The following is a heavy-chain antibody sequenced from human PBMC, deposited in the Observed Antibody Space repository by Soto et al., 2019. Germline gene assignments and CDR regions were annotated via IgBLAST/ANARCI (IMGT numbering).Heavy chain of an antibody. CDR2: IYYSGST. J-gene: IGHJ6*03. D-gene: IGHD3-10*01. CDR1: GGSISSGGYY. Sequence: QVQLQESGPGLVKPSQTLSLTSTVSGGSISSGGYYWSWIRQHPGKGLEWIGYIYYSGSTYYNPSLKSRVTISVDTSKNQFSLKLSSVTAADTAVYYCATSPSGAGDYYMDVWGKGTTVTVSS. CDR3: ATSPSGAGDYYMDV. V-gene: IGHV4-31*03.